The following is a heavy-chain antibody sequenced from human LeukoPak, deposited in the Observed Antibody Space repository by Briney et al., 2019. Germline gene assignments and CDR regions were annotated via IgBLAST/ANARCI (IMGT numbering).Heavy chain of an antibody. Sequence: SETLSLTCSVSGGSVSNCYWSWIRQPPGKGLEWIGYVYYTGSTNYNPSLKSRVTMFEDKSKNQFSLRLYSVTVADTAVYYCARHLASSSSSFFDCWGQGSLVTVSS. CDR1: GGSVSNCY. CDR2: VYYTGST. V-gene: IGHV4-59*08. J-gene: IGHJ4*02. D-gene: IGHD6-6*01. CDR3: ARHLASSSSSFFDC.